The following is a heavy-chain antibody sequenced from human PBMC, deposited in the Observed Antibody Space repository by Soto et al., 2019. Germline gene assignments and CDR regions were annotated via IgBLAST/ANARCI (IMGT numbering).Heavy chain of an antibody. CDR2: ISSSSSTI. CDR1: GFTFSSYS. Sequence: GGSVRLSCAASGFTFSSYSMNWVRQAPGKGLEWVSYISSSSSTIYYADSVKGRFTISRDNAKNSLYLQMNSLRAEDTAVYYCAREYSSSWYGLNWFDPWGQGTLVTVPS. D-gene: IGHD6-13*01. J-gene: IGHJ5*02. V-gene: IGHV3-48*01. CDR3: AREYSSSWYGLNWFDP.